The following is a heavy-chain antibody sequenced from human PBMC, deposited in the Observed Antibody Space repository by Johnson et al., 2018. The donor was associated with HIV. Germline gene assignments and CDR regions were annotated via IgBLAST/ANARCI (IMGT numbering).Heavy chain of an antibody. CDR1: GFTVSSNY. CDR3: ATSGSYDAFDI. J-gene: IGHJ3*02. D-gene: IGHD1-26*01. CDR2: IYSVGST. Sequence: VQLLESGGGLVQPGGSLRLSCAASGFTVSSNYMSWVRQAPGKGLEWVSIIYSVGSTYYADSVKGRFTISRDNSKNTLYLQMNSLRAEDTAVYYCATSGSYDAFDIWGQGTMVTVSS. V-gene: IGHV3-66*01.